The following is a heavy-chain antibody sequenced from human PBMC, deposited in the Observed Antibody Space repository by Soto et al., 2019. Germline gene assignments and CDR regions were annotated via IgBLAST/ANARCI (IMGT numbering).Heavy chain of an antibody. CDR1: GLTVTGKKY. CDR2: VYDTDGI. V-gene: IGHV3-53*01. J-gene: IGHJ3*02. Sequence: DVQLVESGGGLIQPGGSLRLSCEASGLTVTGKKYVAWVRQAPGKGLEWVSGVYDTDGIYYADSVKGRFTSSRDNSKTIVYLEMNSLTPDDTAVYYCATWRLRVHPYDIWGLGTTVTVSS. D-gene: IGHD4-17*01. CDR3: ATWRLRVHPYDI.